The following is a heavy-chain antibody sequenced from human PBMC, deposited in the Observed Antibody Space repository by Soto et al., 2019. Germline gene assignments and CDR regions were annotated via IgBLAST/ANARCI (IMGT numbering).Heavy chain of an antibody. CDR3: AKNGLPPYYYYGMDV. D-gene: IGHD5-12*01. J-gene: IGHJ6*02. CDR1: GYTFTRYG. Sequence: QGQLVQSGPEVKKPGASVKVSCKPSGYTFTRYGISWVRQAPGQGLEWMGWISGYNGDTKYAQKFQGRDTMTIDTATTTAYMELRSLTSDDSAVYYCAKNGLPPYYYYGMDVWGQGTTVTVSS. CDR2: ISGYNGDT. V-gene: IGHV1-18*01.